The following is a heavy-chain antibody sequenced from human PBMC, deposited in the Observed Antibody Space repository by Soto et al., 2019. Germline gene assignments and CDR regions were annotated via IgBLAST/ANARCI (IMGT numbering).Heavy chain of an antibody. CDR1: GYTFTSYG. D-gene: IGHD2-15*01. J-gene: IGHJ6*03. CDR3: ARRGRVVVAATVFSYYYYMDV. CDR2: TSAYNGNT. V-gene: IGHV1-18*01. Sequence: ASVKVSCKASGYTFTSYGISWVRQAPGQGLEWMGWTSAYNGNTNYAQKLQGRVTMTTDTSTSTAYMELRSLRSDDTAVYYCARRGRVVVAATVFSYYYYMDVWGKGTTVTVSS.